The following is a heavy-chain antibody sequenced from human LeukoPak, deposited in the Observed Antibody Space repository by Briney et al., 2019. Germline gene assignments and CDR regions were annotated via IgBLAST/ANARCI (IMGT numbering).Heavy chain of an antibody. CDR1: GFTFDDYA. D-gene: IGHD3-22*01. V-gene: IGHV3-9*01. CDR2: ISWNSGSI. J-gene: IGHJ4*02. CDR3: AAHYYDSSGPAGYYFDY. Sequence: GGSLRLSCAASGFTFDDYAMHWVRQAPGKGLEWVSGISWNSGSIGYADSVKGRFTISRDNAKNSLYLQMNSLRAEDTALYYCAAHYYDSSGPAGYYFDYWGQGTLVTVSS.